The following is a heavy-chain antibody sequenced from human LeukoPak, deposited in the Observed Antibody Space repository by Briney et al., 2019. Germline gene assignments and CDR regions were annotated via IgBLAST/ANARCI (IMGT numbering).Heavy chain of an antibody. D-gene: IGHD6-13*01. J-gene: IGHJ4*02. CDR2: INPNSGER. CDR3: ATAGTSFDS. V-gene: IGHV1-2*02. Sequence: GASVTVSFKASGYTFTDYFMHWLRQAPGQGLEWMGWINPNSGERKYAQKFQGRVTLSRDTSISTAHMELSSLRSEDTAVYYCATAGTSFDSWGQGTLVTVSS. CDR1: GYTFTDYF.